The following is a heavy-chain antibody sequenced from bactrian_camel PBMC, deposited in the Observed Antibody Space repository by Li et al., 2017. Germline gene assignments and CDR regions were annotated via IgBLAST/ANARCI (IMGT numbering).Heavy chain of an antibody. CDR2: INSSGRTT. J-gene: IGHJ4*01. Sequence: QVQLVESGGNLVQPGGSLRLSCQASGFSFTNNWMNWVCQAPGKGPEWVSDINSSGRTTNYADSVKGRFTISRDNAKNTLYLQLNSLTREDSAMYYCAKGYATYVSAADYWGQGTQVTVS. D-gene: IGHD4*01. CDR1: GFSFTNNW. V-gene: IGHV3S1*01. CDR3: AKGYATYVSAADY.